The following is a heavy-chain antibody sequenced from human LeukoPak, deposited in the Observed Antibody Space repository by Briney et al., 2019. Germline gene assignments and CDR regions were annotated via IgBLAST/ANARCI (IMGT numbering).Heavy chain of an antibody. J-gene: IGHJ4*02. CDR2: INHSGST. D-gene: IGHD3-10*01. V-gene: IGHV4-34*01. CDR1: GGSISSHY. Sequence: SETLSLTCTVSGGSISSHYWSWIRQPPGKGLEWIGEINHSGSTNYNPSLKSRVTISVDTSKNQFSLKLSSVTAADTAVYYCARVRYYGSGSLDYWGQGTLVTVSS. CDR3: ARVRYYGSGSLDY.